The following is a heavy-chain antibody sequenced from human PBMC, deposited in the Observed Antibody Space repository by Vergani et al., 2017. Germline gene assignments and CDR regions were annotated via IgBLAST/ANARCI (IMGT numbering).Heavy chain of an antibody. CDR2: IYTSGST. J-gene: IGHJ5*02. V-gene: IGHV4-61*02. CDR1: GCSISSGSYY. D-gene: IGHD2-2*03. CDR3: ARLSGYCSSTSCYGWFDP. Sequence: QVQLQESGPGLVKPSQTLSLTCTVSGCSISSGSYYWSWIRQPAGKGLEWIGRIYTSGSTNYNPSLKSRVTISVITSKNQFSLKLSSVTAADTAVYYCARLSGYCSSTSCYGWFDPWGQGTLVTVSS.